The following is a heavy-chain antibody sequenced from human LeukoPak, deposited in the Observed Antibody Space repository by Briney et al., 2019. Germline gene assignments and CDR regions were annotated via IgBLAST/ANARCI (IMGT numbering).Heavy chain of an antibody. Sequence: SQTLSLTCTVSGDSLTSGSRYWSWIRQPAGKGLEWIGHFYSSTRTTYNPSLESRVTISGDTAKNQFSLKLDSVTAADTAVYFCARCMSELDYGDYAYYYHMDDWGKGTTVTVSS. CDR1: GDSLTSGSRY. J-gene: IGHJ6*04. V-gene: IGHV4-61*09. D-gene: IGHD4-17*01. CDR3: ARCMSELDYGDYAYYYHMDD. CDR2: FYSSTRT.